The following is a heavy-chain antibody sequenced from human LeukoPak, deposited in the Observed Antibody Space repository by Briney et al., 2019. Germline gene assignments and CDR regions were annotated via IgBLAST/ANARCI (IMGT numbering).Heavy chain of an antibody. D-gene: IGHD1-26*01. V-gene: IGHV4-4*07. CDR1: GDSVSTYY. Sequence: KPSETLSLTRTVSGDSVSTYYWSWIRQSAGKGLEWIGHISTTGSTTYNPSLKSRVTVSVDTSKNQFSLKLSSVTAADTAVYYCAREATVVGATIIWGQGTLVTVSS. J-gene: IGHJ4*02. CDR3: AREATVVGATII. CDR2: ISTTGST.